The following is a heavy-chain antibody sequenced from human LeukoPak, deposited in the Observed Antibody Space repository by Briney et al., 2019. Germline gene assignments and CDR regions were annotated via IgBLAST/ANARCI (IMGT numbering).Heavy chain of an antibody. V-gene: IGHV3-23*01. CDR1: GFTFSSYG. J-gene: IGHJ6*03. D-gene: IGHD2-2*01. CDR3: ARAVVVPAAYYYYYMDV. CDR2: ISGSGGST. Sequence: GGSLRLSCAASGFTFSSYGMSWVRQAPGKGLEWVSTISGSGGSTYYADSVKGRFTISRDNSKNTLYLQMNSLRAEDTAVYYCARAVVVPAAYYYYYMDVWGKGTTVTVSS.